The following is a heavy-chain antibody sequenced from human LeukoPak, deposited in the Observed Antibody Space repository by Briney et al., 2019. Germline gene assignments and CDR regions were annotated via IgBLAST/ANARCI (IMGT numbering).Heavy chain of an antibody. CDR1: GFTFRSYW. D-gene: IGHD5-18*01. Sequence: GSLRLSCTASGFTFRSYWMHWVRQAPGKGLVWVSRVNSDGSNTNYADSVKGRFTISRDNAKNTLYLQMNSLRDEDTAVYYCARGGSGYSYGKIDSWGQGILVTVSS. V-gene: IGHV3-74*01. CDR2: VNSDGSNT. J-gene: IGHJ4*02. CDR3: ARGGSGYSYGKIDS.